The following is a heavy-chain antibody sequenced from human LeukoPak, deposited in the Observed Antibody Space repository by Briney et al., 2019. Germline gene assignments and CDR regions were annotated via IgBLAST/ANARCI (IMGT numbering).Heavy chain of an antibody. CDR1: GGSISSSSYY. CDR3: ARHPLNIAVAGGVWFDP. J-gene: IGHJ5*02. CDR2: IYYSGST. V-gene: IGHV4-39*01. Sequence: SETLSLTRTVSGGSISSSSYYWGWIRQPPGKGLEWIGSIYYSGSTYYNPSLESRVTISVDTSKNQFSLKLSSVTAADTAVYYCARHPLNIAVAGGVWFDPWGQGTLVTVSS. D-gene: IGHD6-19*01.